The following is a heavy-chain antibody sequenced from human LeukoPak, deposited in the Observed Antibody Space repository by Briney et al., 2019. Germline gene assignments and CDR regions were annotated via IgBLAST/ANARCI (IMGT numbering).Heavy chain of an antibody. CDR2: MSAYIDKT. V-gene: IGHV1-18*01. CDR3: AREARGGSYGVSDY. CDR1: GYIFTSYG. Sequence: SVSVCCKPSGYIFTSYGSSWVRQAPRQPREWMGGMSAYIDKTNNAQNHPRRVTMTTDTSTSTAYRELRSLRSDDTTVYYYAREARGGSYGVSDYWGQGTLVTVSS. D-gene: IGHD1-26*01. J-gene: IGHJ4*02.